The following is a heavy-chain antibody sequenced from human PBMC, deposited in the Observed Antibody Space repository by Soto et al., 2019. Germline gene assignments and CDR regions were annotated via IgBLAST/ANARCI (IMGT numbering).Heavy chain of an antibody. Sequence: EVQLVESGGCLVQPGGSLRLSCSVSGFTFSDYGVNWVRQAPGKGLEWISYISSGSDTIYYAESVQGRFTISRDDGKNSLFLQMNNLRNEDTAVYYCARVSKTWEDDYWGHGTLVTVSS. V-gene: IGHV3-48*02. J-gene: IGHJ4*01. CDR3: ARVSKTWEDDY. CDR2: ISSGSDTI. D-gene: IGHD1-26*01. CDR1: GFTFSDYG.